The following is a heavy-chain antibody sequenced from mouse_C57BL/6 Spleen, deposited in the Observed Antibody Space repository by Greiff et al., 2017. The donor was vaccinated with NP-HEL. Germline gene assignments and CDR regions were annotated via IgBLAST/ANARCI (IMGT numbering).Heavy chain of an antibody. CDR2: ISSGSSTI. CDR3: ARGADGYDWYFDV. V-gene: IGHV5-17*01. D-gene: IGHD2-2*01. CDR1: GFTFSDYG. J-gene: IGHJ1*03. Sequence: EVKVVESGGGLVKPGGSLKLSCAASGFTFSDYGMHWVRQAPEKGLEWVAYISSGSSTIYYADTVKGRFTISRDNAKNTLFLQMTSLRSEDTAMYYCARGADGYDWYFDVWGTGTTVTVSS.